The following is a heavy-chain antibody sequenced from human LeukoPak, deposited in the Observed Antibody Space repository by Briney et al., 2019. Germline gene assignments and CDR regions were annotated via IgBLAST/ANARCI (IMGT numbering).Heavy chain of an antibody. CDR3: ARRLLYGDCLSP. Sequence: ASVKVSCKASGYTFTGYYMHWVRQAPGQRLEWMGWINPNSGGTNYAQKFQGRVTMTRDTSISTAYMELSRLRSDDTAVYYCARRLLYGDCLSPWGQGTLVTVSS. CDR1: GYTFTGYY. CDR2: INPNSGGT. D-gene: IGHD4-17*01. V-gene: IGHV1-2*02. J-gene: IGHJ5*02.